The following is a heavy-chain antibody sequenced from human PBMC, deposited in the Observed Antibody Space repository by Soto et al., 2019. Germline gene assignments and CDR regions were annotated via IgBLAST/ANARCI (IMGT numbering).Heavy chain of an antibody. J-gene: IGHJ5*01. D-gene: IGHD6-19*01. CDR2: IFSNGRT. V-gene: IGHV4-39*01. CDR3: ARWACSAEEQSDWFAT. Sequence: QVPLQESGPGLVRPSETLSLTCSVSGGSITSPHYFWGWVGRPPGKGPEWIGNIFSNGRTDYRPSLQGRFTISVDTSRKKVSLRLASVTAADTAIYYCARWACSAEEQSDWFATWGHGTLGTFPS. CDR1: GGSITSPHYF.